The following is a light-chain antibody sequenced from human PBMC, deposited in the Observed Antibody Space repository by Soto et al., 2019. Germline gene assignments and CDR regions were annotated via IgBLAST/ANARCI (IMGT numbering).Light chain of an antibody. CDR2: SAS. J-gene: IGKJ4*01. CDR1: QSISIY. V-gene: IGKV1-39*01. CDR3: QQSFSIPLT. Sequence: DIQMTQSPSSLSASVGDTVIITCRASQSISIYSNWYQQKPGKAPRLLIYSASILQSGVPSRFSGSGSGTDFTLTISNLQPEDCAIYYCQQSFSIPLTFGGGTKVDIK.